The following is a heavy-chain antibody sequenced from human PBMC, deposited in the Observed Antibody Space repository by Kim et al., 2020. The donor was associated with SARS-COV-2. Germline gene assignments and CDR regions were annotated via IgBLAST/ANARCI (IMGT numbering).Heavy chain of an antibody. D-gene: IGHD2-2*02. CDR3: ARHAGYRSQLIYNFDY. CDR1: GGSIASSSFY. V-gene: IGHV4-39*01. J-gene: IGHJ4*02. CDR2: IYYSGST. Sequence: SETLSLTCSVSGGSIASSSFYWGWIRQPPGKQLEWIGTIYYSGSTFYNPSLKSRVTISIDRSKSQFSLKLSSMTAADTAVYYCARHAGYRSQLIYNFDYWGQGTLVTVSS.